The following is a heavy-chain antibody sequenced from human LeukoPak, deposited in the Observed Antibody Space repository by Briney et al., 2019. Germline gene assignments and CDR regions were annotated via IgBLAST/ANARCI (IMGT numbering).Heavy chain of an antibody. V-gene: IGHV4-39*07. CDR3: ARARASFGELEDYCYVDV. CDR1: SGSISSSDYF. D-gene: IGHD3-10*01. J-gene: IGHJ6*03. CDR2: INYSGTT. Sequence: SETLSLTCTVSSGSISSSDYFWDWIRQPPGKGLEWVGSINYSGTTYYNPSLESRITISIDTSRNHFSLWLSSVTAADTAVYYCARARASFGELEDYCYVDVWGKGTAVTVSS.